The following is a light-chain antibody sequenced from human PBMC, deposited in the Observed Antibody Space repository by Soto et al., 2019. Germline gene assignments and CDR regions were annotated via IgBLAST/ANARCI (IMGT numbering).Light chain of an antibody. Sequence: QCVLTQPASVSGSPGQSITISCTGSSSDVGGYDFVSWYQHHPGKAPKLIIYDVNNRPSGLSNRFSGCKSGNTASLTISGLQTEDEGDYYCASYTTTHTRVFGSGTKVTVL. V-gene: IGLV2-14*01. J-gene: IGLJ1*01. CDR1: SSDVGGYDF. CDR2: DVN. CDR3: ASYTTTHTRV.